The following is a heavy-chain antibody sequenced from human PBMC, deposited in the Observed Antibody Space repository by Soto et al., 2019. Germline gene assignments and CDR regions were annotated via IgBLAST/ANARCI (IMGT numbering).Heavy chain of an antibody. V-gene: IGHV4-39*01. CDR1: GGSISSSSYY. J-gene: IGHJ6*02. D-gene: IGHD4-17*01. CDR3: AMGDYGPMDV. Sequence: SETLSLTCTVSGGSISSSSYYWGWIRQPPGKGLEWIGSIYYSGSTYYNPSLKSRVTISVDTSKNQFSLTLSSVTAADTAVYYCAMGDYGPMDVWGQGTTVTVS. CDR2: IYYSGST.